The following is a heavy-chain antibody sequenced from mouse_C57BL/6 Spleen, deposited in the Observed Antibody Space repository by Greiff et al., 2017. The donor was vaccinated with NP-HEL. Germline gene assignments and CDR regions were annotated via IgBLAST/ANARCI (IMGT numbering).Heavy chain of an antibody. V-gene: IGHV3-6*01. CDR1: GYSITSGYY. CDR2: ISYDGSN. CDR3: ARPTTVVETHGYFDV. J-gene: IGHJ1*03. Sequence: EVKLQESGPGLVKPSQSLSLTCSVTGYSITSGYYWNWIRQFPGNKLEWMGYISYDGSNNYNPSLKNRISITRDTSKNQFFLKLNSVTTEDTATYYCARPTTVVETHGYFDVWGTGTTVTVSS. D-gene: IGHD1-1*01.